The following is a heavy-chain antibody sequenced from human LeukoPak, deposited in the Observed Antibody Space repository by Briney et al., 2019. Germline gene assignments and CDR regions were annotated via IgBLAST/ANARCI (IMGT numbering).Heavy chain of an antibody. Sequence: GGSLRLSCAASGFTFSSYSMNWVRQAPGKGLEWVSSISSSSSYIYYADSVMGRFTISRDNAKNSLYLQMNSLRAEDTAVYYCARDLYSSSSVRYDAFDIWGQGTMVTVSS. V-gene: IGHV3-21*01. CDR3: ARDLYSSSSVRYDAFDI. CDR1: GFTFSSYS. J-gene: IGHJ3*02. D-gene: IGHD6-6*01. CDR2: ISSSSSYI.